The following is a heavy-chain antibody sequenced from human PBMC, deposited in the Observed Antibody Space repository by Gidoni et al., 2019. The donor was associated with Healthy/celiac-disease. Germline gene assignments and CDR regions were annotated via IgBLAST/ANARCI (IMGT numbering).Heavy chain of an antibody. Sequence: EVQLVESGGGLVQPGGSLRLSCAASGFTFSSYWMSWVRQAPGKGLEWVANIKQDGSEKYYVDSVKGRFTISRDNAKNSLYLQMNSLRAEDTAVYYCARGGEGVISMVRGVIITDWFDPWGQGTLVTVSS. V-gene: IGHV3-7*04. CDR2: IKQDGSEK. CDR1: GFTFSSYW. J-gene: IGHJ5*02. CDR3: ARGGEGVISMVRGVIITDWFDP. D-gene: IGHD3-10*01.